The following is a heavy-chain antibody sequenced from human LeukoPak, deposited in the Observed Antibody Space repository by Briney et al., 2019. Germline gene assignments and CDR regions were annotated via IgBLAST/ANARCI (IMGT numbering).Heavy chain of an antibody. D-gene: IGHD3-22*01. CDR3: TRAYDSSGFLHYYGMDV. CDR1: GFTFGGYA. J-gene: IGHJ6*02. Sequence: PGGSLRLSCTASGFTFGGYAVSWFRQAPGKGLERVGFIRSKAYGGTTECAASVKGRFTISRDDSKNIAYLQMNSLKTEDTAVYYCTRAYDSSGFLHYYGMDVWGQGTTVTVSS. V-gene: IGHV3-49*03. CDR2: IRSKAYGGTT.